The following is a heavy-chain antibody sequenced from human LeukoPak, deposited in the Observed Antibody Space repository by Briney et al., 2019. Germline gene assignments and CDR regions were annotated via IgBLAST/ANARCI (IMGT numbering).Heavy chain of an antibody. CDR2: ITTGDGNT. V-gene: IGHV3-23*01. J-gene: IGHJ4*02. Sequence: GGSLRLSCTASGFTFSSYTMTWVRQAPGKGLKWVSTITTGDGNTYYADSVKGRFTVSRDDSKNTLYLQMNSLRAEDTTVYYCAKDGGLWVSAHWGDSWGRGTLVTVSS. CDR1: GFTFSSYT. D-gene: IGHD7-27*01. CDR3: AKDGGLWVSAHWGDS.